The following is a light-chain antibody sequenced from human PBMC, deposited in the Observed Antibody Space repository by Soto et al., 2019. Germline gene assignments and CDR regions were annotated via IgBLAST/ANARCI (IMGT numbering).Light chain of an antibody. CDR3: LRHNSYPLT. J-gene: IGKJ4*01. CDR1: QTINRW. V-gene: IGKV1-5*03. Sequence: DIQMTQSPSTLSASVGDRVTLTCRASQTINRWLAWYQQRPGKAPNLLIHKASTLEGGVPSRFSGSASGTEFTLTISSLQPDDFATYYCLRHNSYPLTFGGGTKVELK. CDR2: KAS.